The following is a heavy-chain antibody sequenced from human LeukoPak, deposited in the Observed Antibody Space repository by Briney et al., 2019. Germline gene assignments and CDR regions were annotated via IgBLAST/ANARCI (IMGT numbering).Heavy chain of an antibody. D-gene: IGHD5-18*01. CDR2: ISGGGETS. CDR1: GFTFSNHA. CDR3: VKGLRSYGYSLFDY. J-gene: IGHJ4*02. V-gene: IGHV3-23*01. Sequence: GGSLRLSCVASGFTFSNHAMNWVRQAPGEGLEWVSVISGGGETSYYADSVKGRFTISRDDSKNTIYLQMNSLGAEDTAVYYCVKGLRSYGYSLFDYWGQGSLVTVSS.